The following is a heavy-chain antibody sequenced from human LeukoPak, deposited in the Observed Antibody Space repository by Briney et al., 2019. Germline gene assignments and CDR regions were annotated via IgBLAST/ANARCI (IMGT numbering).Heavy chain of an antibody. CDR3: ATNMAWAPTQP. J-gene: IGHJ5*02. V-gene: IGHV3-30*02. D-gene: IGHD5-24*01. Sequence: GGSLRLSCVVSGLTFSNYGMHWVRQAPGKGLEWISFIEHDGTNKNYAGPVKGRFTLSRDNSENTMYLQMNSLRPEDTAIYYCATNMAWAPTQPWGQGTLVTVSS. CDR2: IEHDGTNK. CDR1: GLTFSNYG.